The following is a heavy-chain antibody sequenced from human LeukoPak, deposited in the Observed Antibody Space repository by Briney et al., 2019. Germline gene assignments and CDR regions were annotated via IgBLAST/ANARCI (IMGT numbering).Heavy chain of an antibody. Sequence: GASVKVSCKASGGTFSSYAISWVRQAPGQGLEWMGGIIPIFGTANYAQKFQGRVTITTDESTSTAYMELSSLRSEDTAVYYCERAGGGYGGAFDTWRQGTMFTVSS. J-gene: IGHJ3*02. CDR2: IIPIFGTA. CDR1: GGTFSSYA. D-gene: IGHD3-16*01. V-gene: IGHV1-69*05. CDR3: ERAGGGYGGAFDT.